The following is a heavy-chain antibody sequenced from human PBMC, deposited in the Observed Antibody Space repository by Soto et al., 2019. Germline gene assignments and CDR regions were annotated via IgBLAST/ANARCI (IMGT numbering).Heavy chain of an antibody. CDR3: ASRPGLEGGPFDF. Sequence: QVYLVQSGAEVKKPGASVKLSCEASGYTFIALPIHWVRQAPGQRLEWMGWINPGNGYTEYSQKFQDRVTITRVTSASTAYLELNSLKSEDTAVYYCASRPGLEGGPFDFWGQGTLVTVTS. V-gene: IGHV1-3*01. CDR1: GYTFIALP. D-gene: IGHD1-1*01. J-gene: IGHJ4*02. CDR2: INPGNGYT.